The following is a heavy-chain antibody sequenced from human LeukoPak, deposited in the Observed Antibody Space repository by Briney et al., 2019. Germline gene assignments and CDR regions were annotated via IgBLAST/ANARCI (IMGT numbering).Heavy chain of an antibody. CDR1: GFTFSSYS. J-gene: IGHJ4*02. V-gene: IGHV3-48*01. CDR3: ARGIAVGYFDY. D-gene: IGHD6-19*01. Sequence: PGGSLRLSCAASGFTFSSYSMNWVRQAPGKGLEWVSYISSTSSITYYADSVRGRFTISRDNAKNSLYLQMNSLRAEDTAVYYCARGIAVGYFDYWGQGTLATVSS. CDR2: ISSTSSIT.